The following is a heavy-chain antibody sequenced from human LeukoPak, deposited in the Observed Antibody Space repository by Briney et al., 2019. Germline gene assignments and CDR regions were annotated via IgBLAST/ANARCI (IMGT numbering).Heavy chain of an antibody. Sequence: GGSLRLSCVASGFTFNKYGVHWVRQAPGKGLEWVGRIKPKTNNDATAYAASVKGRFTISRDDSRNTAYLQMNSLKAEDTAVYYCTRRDCSSFSCYSFDYWGQGVLVTVSS. CDR1: GFTFNKYG. D-gene: IGHD2-2*01. CDR2: IKPKTNNDAT. J-gene: IGHJ4*02. CDR3: TRRDCSSFSCYSFDY. V-gene: IGHV3-73*01.